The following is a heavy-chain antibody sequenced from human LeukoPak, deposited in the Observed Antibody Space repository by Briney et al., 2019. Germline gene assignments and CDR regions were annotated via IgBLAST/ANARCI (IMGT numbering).Heavy chain of an antibody. CDR1: GYTFTSYD. J-gene: IGHJ1*01. Sequence: ASVKVSCKASGYTFTSYDINWVRQATGQGLEWMGWMNPNSGNTGYAQKFQGRVTMTRNTSISTAYMELSSLRSEDTAVYYCARVSSPYYYDSSSTEYFQHWGQGTLVTVSS. V-gene: IGHV1-8*01. CDR2: MNPNSGNT. D-gene: IGHD3-22*01. CDR3: ARVSSPYYYDSSSTEYFQH.